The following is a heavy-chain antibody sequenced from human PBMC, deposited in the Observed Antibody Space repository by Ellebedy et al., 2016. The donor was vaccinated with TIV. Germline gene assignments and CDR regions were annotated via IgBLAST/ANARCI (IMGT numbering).Heavy chain of an antibody. CDR2: IYYSGST. Sequence: SETLSLTXTVSGGSISSYYWSWIRQPPGKGLEWIGSIYYSGSTYYNPSLKSRVTISVDTSNNQFSLKVSSLTAADTAVYYCAKHCSSTSCTNTALDFWGQGTLVTVSS. V-gene: IGHV4-59*04. CDR1: GGSISSYY. J-gene: IGHJ4*02. D-gene: IGHD2-2*01. CDR3: AKHCSSTSCTNTALDF.